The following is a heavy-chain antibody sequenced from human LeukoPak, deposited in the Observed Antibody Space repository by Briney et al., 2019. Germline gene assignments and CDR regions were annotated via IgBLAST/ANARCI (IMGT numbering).Heavy chain of an antibody. CDR3: ARGDYYDGGGRNWFDP. J-gene: IGHJ5*02. V-gene: IGHV4-4*07. CDR2: IHTSGTT. D-gene: IGHD3-3*01. Sequence: PSETLSLTCSVSGDSLYSHYWSFIRQAAGTGLEWIGGIHTSGTTYYNPSLKSRVTLSIDTSMNQFSLMLTSVTAADTAVYYCARGDYYDGGGRNWFDPWGQGTLVTVSP. CDR1: GDSLYSHY.